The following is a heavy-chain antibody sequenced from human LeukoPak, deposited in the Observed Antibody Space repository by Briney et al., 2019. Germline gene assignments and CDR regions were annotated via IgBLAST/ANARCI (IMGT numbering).Heavy chain of an antibody. CDR1: GFTFSSYA. J-gene: IGHJ4*02. CDR3: AKLDAIVGATTEDY. CDR2: IRYDGSNK. D-gene: IGHD1-26*01. V-gene: IGHV3-30*04. Sequence: GRSLRLSCAASGFTFSSYAMHWVRQAPGKGLEWVAFIRYDGSNKYYADSVKGRFTISRDNSKNTLYLQMNSLRAEDTAVYYCAKLDAIVGATTEDYWGQGTLVTVSS.